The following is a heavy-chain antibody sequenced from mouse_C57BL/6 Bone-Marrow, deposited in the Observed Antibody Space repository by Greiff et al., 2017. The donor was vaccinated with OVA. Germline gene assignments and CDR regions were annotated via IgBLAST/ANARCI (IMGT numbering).Heavy chain of an antibody. J-gene: IGHJ3*01. Sequence: QVQLQQSGAELVRPGTSVKVSCKASGYAFTNYLIEWVKQRPGQGLEWIGVINPGSGGTNYNEKFKGKATLTADKSSSTAYMQLSSLTSDDSAVYFCARKEFAYWGQGTLVTVSA. CDR2: INPGSGGT. CDR3: ARKEFAY. CDR1: GYAFTNYL. V-gene: IGHV1-54*01.